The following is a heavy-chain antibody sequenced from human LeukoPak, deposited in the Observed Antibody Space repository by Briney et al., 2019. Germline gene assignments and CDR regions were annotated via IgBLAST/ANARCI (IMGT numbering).Heavy chain of an antibody. CDR3: ASEQRAGLSGNLGGLFASYHTYYYMDV. D-gene: IGHD1-26*01. CDR1: GYTFTTYY. CDR2: INPSDGAT. V-gene: IGHV1-46*01. J-gene: IGHJ6*03. Sequence: ASVKVSCKASGYTFTTYYIHWVRQAPGQGLEWMGMINPSDGATTYAQKFQGRGTMTRDMSTTTVYMDVRTLRSEDTAVYFCASEQRAGLSGNLGGLFASYHTYYYMDVWGRGTTVTVSS.